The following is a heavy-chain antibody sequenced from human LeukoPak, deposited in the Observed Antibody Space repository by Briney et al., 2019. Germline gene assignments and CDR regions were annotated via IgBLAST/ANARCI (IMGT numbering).Heavy chain of an antibody. D-gene: IGHD3-9*01. Sequence: GGSMRLSCATSGFSFTDYPMNWVRQAPGKGLEWISNIRTTAEGAKYAYYADSVKGRVTISRDDGKNTLYLHMNSLRDDDTLLFYGAAGLRYAFDYWGQGILVTVSS. J-gene: IGHJ4*02. V-gene: IGHV3-48*02. CDR1: GFSFTDYP. CDR2: IRTTAEGAKYA. CDR3: AAGLRYAFDY.